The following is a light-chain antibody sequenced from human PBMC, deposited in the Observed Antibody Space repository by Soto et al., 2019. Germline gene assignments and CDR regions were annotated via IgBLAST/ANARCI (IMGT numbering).Light chain of an antibody. Sequence: QSVLTQPPSASGTPGQRVTISCSGSSSNIGTYSVSWYQQFPGTAPRLLIYSDNQRPSGVPDRFSASKSGASVSLAISGLQSEDEADFYCAAWADSLNGCVFGTGTKVTVL. CDR1: SSNIGTYS. V-gene: IGLV1-44*01. CDR2: SDN. J-gene: IGLJ1*01. CDR3: AAWADSLNGCV.